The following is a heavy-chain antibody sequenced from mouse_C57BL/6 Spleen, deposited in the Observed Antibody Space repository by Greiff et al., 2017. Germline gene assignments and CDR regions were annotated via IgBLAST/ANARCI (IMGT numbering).Heavy chain of an antibody. CDR1: GYTFTSYW. Sequence: VQLQQSGAELVKPGASVKLSCKASGYTFTSYWMHWVKQRPGQGLEWIGMIHPNSGSTNYNEKFKSKDTLTVDKSSSTAYMQLSSLTSEDSAVYYCASTGGYSFDYWGQGTTLTVSS. D-gene: IGHD1-1*02. CDR2: IHPNSGST. J-gene: IGHJ2*01. V-gene: IGHV1-64*01. CDR3: ASTGGYSFDY.